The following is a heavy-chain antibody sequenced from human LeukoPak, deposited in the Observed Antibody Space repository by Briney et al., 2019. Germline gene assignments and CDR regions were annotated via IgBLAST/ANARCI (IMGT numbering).Heavy chain of an antibody. CDR1: GGSISSYY. D-gene: IGHD5-18*01. V-gene: IGHV4-59*01. Sequence: SETLSLTCTVSGGSISSYYWSWIRQPPGKGLEWIGYIYYSGSTNYNPSLKSRVTISVDTSKNQFSLKLSSVTAADTAVYYCARDRRGYSYGYDYWGQGTLVTVSS. CDR3: ARDRRGYSYGYDY. J-gene: IGHJ4*02. CDR2: IYYSGST.